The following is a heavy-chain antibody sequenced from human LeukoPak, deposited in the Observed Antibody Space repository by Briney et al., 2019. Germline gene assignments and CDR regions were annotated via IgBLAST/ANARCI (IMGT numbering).Heavy chain of an antibody. V-gene: IGHV4-31*03. D-gene: IGHD6-19*01. Sequence: SQTLYLTCTVSGGSITSGYYYWTWIRHHPGKGLEWIGYIYYSGSTYYNPSLKSRLTISLDTSENQFSLKLTSVTAADTAVYYCARDSSGWLYLDSWGQGTLVTVSS. CDR1: GGSITSGYYY. CDR3: ARDSSGWLYLDS. J-gene: IGHJ4*02. CDR2: IYYSGST.